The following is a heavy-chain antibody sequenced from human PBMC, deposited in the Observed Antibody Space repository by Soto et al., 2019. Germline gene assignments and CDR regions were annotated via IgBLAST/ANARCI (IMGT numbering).Heavy chain of an antibody. D-gene: IGHD3-3*01. CDR1: GGTFSSYA. CDR2: IIPIFGTA. CDR3: ARGRITIFGVVPRYGMDV. Sequence: SVKVSCKASGGTFSSYAISWVRQAPGQGLEWMGGIIPIFGTANYAQKFQGRVTITADESTSTAYMELSSLRSEDTAVYYCARGRITIFGVVPRYGMDVWGQGTTVTVSS. J-gene: IGHJ6*02. V-gene: IGHV1-69*13.